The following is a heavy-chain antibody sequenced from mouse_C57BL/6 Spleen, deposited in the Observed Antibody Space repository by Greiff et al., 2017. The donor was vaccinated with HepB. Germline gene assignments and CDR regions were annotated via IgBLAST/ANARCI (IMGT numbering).Heavy chain of an antibody. CDR1: GFNIRDYY. V-gene: IGHV14-2*01. D-gene: IGHD2-4*01. J-gene: IGHJ4*01. CDR2: IDPEDGET. CDR3: ARPIPYDYDEGYAMDY. Sequence: VQLQQSGAELAKPGASVKLSCTASGFNIRDYYMHWVKQRTEQGLEWIGRIDPEDGETKYAPKFQGKATITADTSSNTAYLQLSSLTSEDTAVYYCARPIPYDYDEGYAMDYWGQGTSVTVSS.